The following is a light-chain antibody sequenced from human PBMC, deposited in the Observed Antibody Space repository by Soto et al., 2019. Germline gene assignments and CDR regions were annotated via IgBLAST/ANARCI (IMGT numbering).Light chain of an antibody. CDR1: SSDVGGYNY. CDR2: DVS. Sequence: QSALTQPRSVSGSPGQSVTISCTGTSSDVGGYNYVSWYQQHPGIAPKLMIYDVSKRPSGVPDRFSGSKSGNTASLTISGLQAEDEADYYCTSYTGSSTVFGGGTQLTVL. J-gene: IGLJ2*01. V-gene: IGLV2-11*01. CDR3: TSYTGSSTV.